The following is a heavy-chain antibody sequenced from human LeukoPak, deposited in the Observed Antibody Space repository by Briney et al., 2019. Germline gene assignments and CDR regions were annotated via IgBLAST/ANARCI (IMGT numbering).Heavy chain of an antibody. Sequence: SETLSLTCTVSGGSITSYYWSWIRQPPGKGLEWIGEINHSGSTYYNPSLKSRVTISVDTSKNQFSLKLSSVTATDTAVYYCARDETYSSDWQSNHYYYYMDVWGKGTTVTVSS. D-gene: IGHD6-19*01. V-gene: IGHV4-59*12. CDR3: ARDETYSSDWQSNHYYYYMDV. J-gene: IGHJ6*03. CDR2: INHSGST. CDR1: GGSITSYY.